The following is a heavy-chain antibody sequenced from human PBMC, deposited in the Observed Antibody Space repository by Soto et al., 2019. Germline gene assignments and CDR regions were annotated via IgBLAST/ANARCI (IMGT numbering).Heavy chain of an antibody. D-gene: IGHD5-18*01. CDR1: KFTITSYW. CDR2: INSDGSSI. CDR3: ARAVSHGYVLRGMDV. Sequence: EVQLVESGGGLVQPGGSVRLSCAASKFTITSYWMHWVRQAPGKGLVWVSRINSDGSSISYADAVKGRFTISRDNAKNTLYLKRNSMRGEDTAVYYCARAVSHGYVLRGMDVWGQGTTVTVFS. J-gene: IGHJ6*02. V-gene: IGHV3-74*01.